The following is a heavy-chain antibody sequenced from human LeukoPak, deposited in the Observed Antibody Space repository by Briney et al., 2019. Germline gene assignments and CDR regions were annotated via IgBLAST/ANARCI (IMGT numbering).Heavy chain of an antibody. CDR1: GGSISSYY. V-gene: IGHV4-59*01. D-gene: IGHD6-19*01. J-gene: IGHJ5*02. CDR2: IYYSGST. CDR3: ARSSSGWFDP. Sequence: SETLSLTCTVSGGSISSYYWSWIRQPPGKGLEWIGYIYYSGSTNYNPSLKSRVTISVDTSKNQFSLKLSSVTAADTAVYYCARSSSGWFDPWGQGTLVSVSS.